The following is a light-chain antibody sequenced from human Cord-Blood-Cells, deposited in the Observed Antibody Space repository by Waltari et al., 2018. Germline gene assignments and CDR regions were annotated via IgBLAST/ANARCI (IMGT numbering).Light chain of an antibody. Sequence: QSALTQPASVSGSPGQSITISCPGTSSDVGAYNSVSWYHQHPGKAPKLMIYDVSNRPSGVSNRVSGSKSGNTASLTISGLQAEDEADYYCSSYTSSSTVVFGGGTKLTVL. CDR2: DVS. V-gene: IGLV2-14*01. J-gene: IGLJ2*01. CDR3: SSYTSSSTVV. CDR1: SSDVGAYNS.